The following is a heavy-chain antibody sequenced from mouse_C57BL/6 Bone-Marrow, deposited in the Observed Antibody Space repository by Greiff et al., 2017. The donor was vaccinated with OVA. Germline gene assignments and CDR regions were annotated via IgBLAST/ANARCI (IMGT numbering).Heavy chain of an antibody. CDR2: IHPNSGST. Sequence: QVQLQQPGAELVKPGASVKLSCKASGYTFTSYWMHWVKQRPGQGLEWIGMIHPNSGSTNYNEKFKSKATLTVDKSSSTADMQLSSLTSEDSAVYYCARFGVYYYGSSLYWYFDVWGTGTTVTVSS. V-gene: IGHV1-64*01. CDR1: GYTFTSYW. D-gene: IGHD1-1*01. CDR3: ARFGVYYYGSSLYWYFDV. J-gene: IGHJ1*03.